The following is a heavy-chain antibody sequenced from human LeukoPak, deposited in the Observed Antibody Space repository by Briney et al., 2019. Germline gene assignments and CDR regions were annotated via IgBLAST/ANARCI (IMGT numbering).Heavy chain of an antibody. CDR1: GGSFSGYY. J-gene: IGHJ4*02. V-gene: IGHV4-34*01. Sequence: PSETLSLTCAVYGGSFSGYYWSWIRQPPGKGLEWIGEINHSGSTNYNPSLKSRVTISVDTSKNQFSLKLSSVTAADTAVYYCARGYLRVVVPAAKFDYWGQGTLVTVSS. CDR2: INHSGST. CDR3: ARGYLRVVVPAAKFDY. D-gene: IGHD2-2*01.